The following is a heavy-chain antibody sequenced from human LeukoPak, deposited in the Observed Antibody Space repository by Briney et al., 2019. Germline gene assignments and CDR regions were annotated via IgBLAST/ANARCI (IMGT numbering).Heavy chain of an antibody. CDR1: GFTFSSYA. V-gene: IGHV3-23*01. Sequence: GGSLRLSCAASGFTFSSYAMTWVRQAPGKGLEWVSAMSVIGGSTYYADSVKGRFTISRDNSKNTLYLQMNSLRAEHTAVYYCAKDQTYGSMDVWGKGITVTVSS. CDR2: MSVIGGST. D-gene: IGHD4-17*01. CDR3: AKDQTYGSMDV. J-gene: IGHJ6*03.